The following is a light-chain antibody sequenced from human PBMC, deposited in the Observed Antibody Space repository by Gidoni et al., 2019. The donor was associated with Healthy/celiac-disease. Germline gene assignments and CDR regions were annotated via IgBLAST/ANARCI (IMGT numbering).Light chain of an antibody. CDR2: GAS. Sequence: EIVMTQSPATLSVSPGERATLSCRASQSVSSNLAWYQQKPGQAPRLLIYGASTRATGIPARFSGSGSGTEFTLTISSLQSEVFAVYYCQQYNNWPLTWTFGQGTKVEIK. CDR3: QQYNNWPLTWT. CDR1: QSVSSN. J-gene: IGKJ1*01. V-gene: IGKV3-15*01.